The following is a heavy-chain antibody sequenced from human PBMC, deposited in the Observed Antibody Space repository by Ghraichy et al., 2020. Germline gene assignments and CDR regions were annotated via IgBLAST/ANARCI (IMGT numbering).Heavy chain of an antibody. V-gene: IGHV3-30-3*01. CDR2: ISYDGSNK. CDR1: GFTFSSYA. CDR3: ARDTVSGSYGMDV. Sequence: GGSLRLSCAASGFTFSSYAMHWVRQAPGKGLEWVAVISYDGSNKYYADSVKGRFTISRDNSKNTLYPQMNSLRAEDTAVYYCARDTVSGSYGMDVWGQGTTVTVSS. D-gene: IGHD5-12*01. J-gene: IGHJ6*02.